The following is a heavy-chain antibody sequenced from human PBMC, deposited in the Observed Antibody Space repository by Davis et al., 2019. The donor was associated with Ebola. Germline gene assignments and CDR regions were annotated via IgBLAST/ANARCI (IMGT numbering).Heavy chain of an antibody. Sequence: AASVKVSCKASGYTFTSYYMPWVRQAPGQGLEWMGLINPSVGSTSYAQKFQGRVTMTRDTSTSTVYIELSSQRSEDTAVYYCARPRIGGYSSSLFDYWGQGTLVTVSS. J-gene: IGHJ4*02. CDR3: ARPRIGGYSSSLFDY. D-gene: IGHD6-6*01. CDR1: GYTFTSYY. V-gene: IGHV1-46*01. CDR2: INPSVGST.